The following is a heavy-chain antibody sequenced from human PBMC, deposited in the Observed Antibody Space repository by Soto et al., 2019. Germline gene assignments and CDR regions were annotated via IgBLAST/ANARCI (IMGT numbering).Heavy chain of an antibody. Sequence: GGSLRLSCAASGFTLSDYYMSWIRQTPGKGLEWISYISGSGDSIKYADSLKGRFTISRDNAKNSLYLQMNNLRAEDTGVYYCARDCTNGICWWGYWGQGTLVTVSS. J-gene: IGHJ4*02. CDR2: ISGSGDSI. CDR3: ARDCTNGICWWGY. V-gene: IGHV3-11*01. CDR1: GFTLSDYY. D-gene: IGHD2-8*01.